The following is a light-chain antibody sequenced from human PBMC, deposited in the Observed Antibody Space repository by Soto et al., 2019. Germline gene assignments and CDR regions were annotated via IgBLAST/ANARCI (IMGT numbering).Light chain of an antibody. V-gene: IGLV2-14*01. CDR1: SSDVGGYNY. CDR3: SSYTSSSSYV. CDR2: DVS. Sequence: QSALTQPASVSGSPGQSITISCTGTSSDVGGYNYVSWYQQHPGKAPKLMIYDVSNPPSGVSNRFSGSKSGNTASLTISGLQAEDKADYYCSSYTSSSSYVFGTGTKLTVL. J-gene: IGLJ1*01.